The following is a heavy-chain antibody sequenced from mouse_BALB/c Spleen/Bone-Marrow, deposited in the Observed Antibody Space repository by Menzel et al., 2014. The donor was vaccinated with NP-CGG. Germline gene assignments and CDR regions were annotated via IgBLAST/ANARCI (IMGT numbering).Heavy chain of an antibody. CDR3: AKDWDGAWFAY. CDR2: IWRGGST. D-gene: IGHD4-1*01. Sequence: VRLVESGPGLVQPSQSLSITCTVSGFSLTSYGIHWVRQSPGKGLEWLGVIWRGGSTDYNAAFMSRLSITKDNSKSQGFFKMNSLQADGTAIYYCAKDWDGAWFAYWGQGTLVTVSA. J-gene: IGHJ3*01. CDR1: GFSLTSYG. V-gene: IGHV2-5*01.